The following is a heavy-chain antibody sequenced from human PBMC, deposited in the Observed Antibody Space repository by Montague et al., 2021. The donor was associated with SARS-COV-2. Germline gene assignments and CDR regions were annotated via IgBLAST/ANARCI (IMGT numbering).Heavy chain of an antibody. D-gene: IGHD2/OR15-2a*01. Sequence: TLSLTCTVSGASISSGSYYWNWIRQLPGKGLEWIGYIHHSGSTYYTPSLQSRVAISVDTSKNEFSLKMTAVTAADTAVYYCARDGDEGYFLEYWGKGLLVTVSS. CDR3: ARDGDEGYFLEY. V-gene: IGHV4-31*03. J-gene: IGHJ4*02. CDR1: GASISSGSYY. CDR2: IHHSGST.